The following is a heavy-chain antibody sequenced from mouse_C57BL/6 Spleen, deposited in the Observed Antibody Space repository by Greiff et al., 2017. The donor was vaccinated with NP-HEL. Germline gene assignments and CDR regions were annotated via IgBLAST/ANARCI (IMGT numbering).Heavy chain of an antibody. CDR2: ISSGSSTI. Sequence: EVKLVESGGGLVKPGGSLKLSCAASGFTFSDYGMHWVRQAPEKGLEWVAYISSGSSTIYYADTVKGRFTISRDNAKNTVFLQMTSLRSEDTAMYYCARSHYYGSSYPDYWGQGTTLTVSS. D-gene: IGHD1-1*01. CDR1: GFTFSDYG. V-gene: IGHV5-17*01. J-gene: IGHJ2*01. CDR3: ARSHYYGSSYPDY.